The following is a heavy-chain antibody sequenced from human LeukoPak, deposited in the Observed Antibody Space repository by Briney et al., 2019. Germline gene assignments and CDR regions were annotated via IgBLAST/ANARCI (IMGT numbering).Heavy chain of an antibody. V-gene: IGHV4-34*01. CDR3: ARDRPTYGVGGLGYFDL. CDR2: INHSGST. D-gene: IGHD4-17*01. J-gene: IGHJ2*01. Sequence: SETLSLTCAVYGESFGGYYWTWIRQPPGKGLEWIGEINHSGSTNYNSSLKSRVTISVDTSKNQFSLKLSSVTAADTAMYYCARDRPTYGVGGLGYFDLWGRGTLVTVSS. CDR1: GESFGGYY.